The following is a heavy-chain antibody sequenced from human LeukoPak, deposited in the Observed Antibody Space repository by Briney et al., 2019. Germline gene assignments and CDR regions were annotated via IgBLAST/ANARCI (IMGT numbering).Heavy chain of an antibody. CDR1: GYTFTTYN. V-gene: IGHV1-18*01. CDR2: ISGYNGNT. D-gene: IGHD2-2*01. CDR3: ARVSYCSSTSCYANYYYYYYMDV. J-gene: IGHJ6*03. Sequence: GASVKVSCKASGYTFTTYNINWVRQAPGQGLEWMGWISGYNGNTNYAQKLQGRVTMTTDTSTSTAYMELRSLRSDDTAVYYCARVSYCSSTSCYANYYYYYYMDVWGKGTTVTISS.